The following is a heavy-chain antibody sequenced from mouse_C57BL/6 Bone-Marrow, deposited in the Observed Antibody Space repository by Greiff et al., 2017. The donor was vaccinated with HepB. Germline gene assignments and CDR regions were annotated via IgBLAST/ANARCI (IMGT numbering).Heavy chain of an antibody. CDR1: GYTFTDYY. CDR2: INPNNGGT. J-gene: IGHJ4*01. V-gene: IGHV1-26*01. CDR3: AREKADYAMDY. Sequence: EVQLQQSGPELVKPGASVKISCKASGYTFTDYYMNWVKQSHGKSLEWIGDINPNNGGTSYNQKFKGKATLTVDKSSSTAYMELRSLTSEDSAVYYCAREKADYAMDYWGQGTSVTVSS.